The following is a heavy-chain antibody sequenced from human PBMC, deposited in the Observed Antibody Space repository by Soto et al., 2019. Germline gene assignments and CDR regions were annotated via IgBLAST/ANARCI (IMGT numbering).Heavy chain of an antibody. D-gene: IGHD1-26*01. CDR1: GFTFSSYG. CDR2: ISYDGSNK. J-gene: IGHJ6*02. CDR3: AKDLLPPPYYYYGMDV. Sequence: HPVGSLRLSCAASGFTFSSYGMLWVRQAPGKGLEWVAIISYDGSNKYYADSVKGRFTISRDNSKNTLYLQMNSLRAEDTAVYYCAKDLLPPPYYYYGMDVWGQGTTVTVSS. V-gene: IGHV3-30*18.